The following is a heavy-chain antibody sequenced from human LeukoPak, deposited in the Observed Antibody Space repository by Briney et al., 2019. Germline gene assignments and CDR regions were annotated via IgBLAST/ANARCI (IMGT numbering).Heavy chain of an antibody. V-gene: IGHV5-10-1*01. CDR3: ARTPQAYGDYDY. D-gene: IGHD4-17*01. CDR2: IDPSDSYT. Sequence: GESLRISCKGSGYRFTSYWISWVRQMPGKGLEWMGRIDPSDSYTNYSPSFQGHVTISADKSINTAYLQWSSLKASDTAMYYCARTPQAYGDYDYWGQGTLVTVSS. CDR1: GYRFTSYW. J-gene: IGHJ4*02.